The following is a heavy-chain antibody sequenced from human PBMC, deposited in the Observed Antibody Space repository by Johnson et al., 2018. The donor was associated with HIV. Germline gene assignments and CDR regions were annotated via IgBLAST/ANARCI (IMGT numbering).Heavy chain of an antibody. V-gene: IGHV3-15*01. CDR1: GFTFSNAW. CDR3: TTAGYSSSPYAFDI. D-gene: IGHD6-6*01. Sequence: EVQLVESGGGLVKPGGSLRLSCAASGFTFSNAWMSWVRQAPGKGLEWVGRIKSKTDGGTTDYAAPVKGRFTISRDDSKNTLYLQMNSLKTEDTAVYYCTTAGYSSSPYAFDIWGQGTMVTVSS. J-gene: IGHJ3*02. CDR2: IKSKTDGGTT.